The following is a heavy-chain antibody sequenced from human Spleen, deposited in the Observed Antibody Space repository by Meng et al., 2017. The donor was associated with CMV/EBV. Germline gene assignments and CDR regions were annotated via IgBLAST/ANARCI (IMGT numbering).Heavy chain of an antibody. J-gene: IGHJ4*02. CDR2: IRYDGSNK. D-gene: IGHD4-11*01. CDR3: ARASYSNPAPDY. CDR1: GFTFSNYG. V-gene: IGHV3-30*02. Sequence: GESLKISCAASGFTFSNYGMHWVRQAPGKGLDWVAFIRYDGSNKYYADSVKGRFTVSRDNSKNTLFLQMNSLRAEDTAVYYCARASYSNPAPDYWGQGTLVTVSS.